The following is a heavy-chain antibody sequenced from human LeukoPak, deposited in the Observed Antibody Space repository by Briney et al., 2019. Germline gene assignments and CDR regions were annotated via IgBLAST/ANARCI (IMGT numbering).Heavy chain of an antibody. CDR3: ATALPTYSSSPLPYY. Sequence: GASVKVSCKASGYTFTSYGISWVRQAPGQGLEWMGWISAYNGNTNYAQKLQGRVTMTTDTSTSTAYMELRSLRSDDTAVYYCATALPTYSSSPLPYYWGQGTLVTISS. CDR2: ISAYNGNT. CDR1: GYTFTSYG. D-gene: IGHD6-6*01. J-gene: IGHJ4*02. V-gene: IGHV1-18*01.